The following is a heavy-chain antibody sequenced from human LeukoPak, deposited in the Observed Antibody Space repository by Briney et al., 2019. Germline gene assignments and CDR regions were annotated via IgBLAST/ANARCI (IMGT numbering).Heavy chain of an antibody. Sequence: GGSLRLSCAASGFTFSTYGMNWVRQAPGKGLEWVAFIRYDGRSKYYADSVKGRFTISRDNSNNTLYLQMNSLRAEDTAVYYCARAGTGYYYYYMDVWGKGTTVTVSS. V-gene: IGHV3-30*02. CDR3: ARAGTGYYYYYMDV. CDR1: GFTFSTYG. J-gene: IGHJ6*03. D-gene: IGHD6-19*01. CDR2: IRYDGRSK.